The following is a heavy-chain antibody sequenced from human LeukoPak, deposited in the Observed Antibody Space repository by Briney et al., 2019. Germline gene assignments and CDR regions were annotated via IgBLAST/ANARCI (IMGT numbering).Heavy chain of an antibody. CDR2: IYYSGST. J-gene: IGHJ3*02. Sequence: SETLSLTCTVSGGSISSYYWSWIRQPPGKGLEWIGYIYYSGSTNYNPSLKSRVTISVDTSKNQFSLKLSSVTAADTAVYYCARDRGCSGGSCADAFDIWGQGTMVTVSS. CDR3: ARDRGCSGGSCADAFDI. CDR1: GGSISSYY. D-gene: IGHD2-15*01. V-gene: IGHV4-59*01.